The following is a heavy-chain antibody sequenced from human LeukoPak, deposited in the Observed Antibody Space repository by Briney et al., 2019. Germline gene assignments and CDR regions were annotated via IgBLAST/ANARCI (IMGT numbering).Heavy chain of an antibody. CDR1: GFTFDDYG. J-gene: IGHJ4*02. V-gene: IGHV3-20*04. CDR3: ARDASRLWLRPVDY. Sequence: GGSLRLSCAASGFTFDDYGMSWVRQAPGKRLEWVSGINWNGGSTGYADSVKGRFTISRDNAKNSLYLQMNSLRAEDTALYYCARDASRLWLRPVDYWGQGTLVTVSS. D-gene: IGHD3-16*01. CDR2: INWNGGST.